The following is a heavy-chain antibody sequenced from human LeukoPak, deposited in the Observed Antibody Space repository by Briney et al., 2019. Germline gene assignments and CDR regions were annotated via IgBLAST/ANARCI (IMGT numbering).Heavy chain of an antibody. V-gene: IGHV3-23*01. D-gene: IGHD3-22*01. J-gene: IGHJ3*02. Sequence: GGSLRLSCAASGFTFSSYEMSWVRQAPGKGLEWVSAISGSGGSTYYADSVKGRFTISRDNSKNTLYLQMNSLRAEDTAVYYCAKDYYDSSGYYLTNDAFDIWGQGTMVTVSS. CDR3: AKDYYDSSGYYLTNDAFDI. CDR2: ISGSGGST. CDR1: GFTFSSYE.